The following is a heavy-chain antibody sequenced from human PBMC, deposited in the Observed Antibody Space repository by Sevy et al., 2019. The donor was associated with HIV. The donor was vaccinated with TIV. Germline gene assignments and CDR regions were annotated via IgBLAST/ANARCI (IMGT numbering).Heavy chain of an antibody. CDR1: RFTFSLYG. D-gene: IGHD4-17*01. Sequence: GGCLRLSCAASRFTFSLYGMHWVRQAPGKGLEWVVLISKDGSNKYYADSVKGRFTVSRDNSNNTLYLQLDSLGPEDTAMYYCAKSMDTVTTLDYWGPGTLVTVSS. V-gene: IGHV3-30*18. J-gene: IGHJ4*02. CDR2: ISKDGSNK. CDR3: AKSMDTVTTLDY.